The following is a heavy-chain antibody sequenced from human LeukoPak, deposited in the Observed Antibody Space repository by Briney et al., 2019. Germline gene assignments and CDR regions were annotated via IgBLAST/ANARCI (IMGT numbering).Heavy chain of an antibody. CDR3: ARDIGCSSGSCYDYWFDP. CDR2: IYSSGST. V-gene: IGHV4-59*01. D-gene: IGHD2-15*01. Sequence: SETLSLTCTVSGGSLNSYYWSWIRQPPGKRLEWIGYIYSSGSTNYNPPLKSRVAMSVDSSKNQLSLKMNSETAADTAVYYCARDIGCSSGSCYDYWFDPWGQGTPVIVSS. CDR1: GGSLNSYY. J-gene: IGHJ5*02.